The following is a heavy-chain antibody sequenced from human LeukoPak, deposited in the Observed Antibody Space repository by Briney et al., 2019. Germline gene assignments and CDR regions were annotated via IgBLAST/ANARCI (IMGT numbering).Heavy chain of an antibody. CDR3: TTVHYYDSSGPYNDY. CDR1: GFTFTSYS. D-gene: IGHD3-22*01. Sequence: GGSLRLSCAASGFTFTSYSMNWVRQAPGKGLEWVGRIKSKTDGGTTDYAAPVKGRFTISRDDSKNTLYLQMNSLKTEDTAVYYCTTVHYYDSSGPYNDYWGQGTLVTVSS. CDR2: IKSKTDGGTT. J-gene: IGHJ4*02. V-gene: IGHV3-15*07.